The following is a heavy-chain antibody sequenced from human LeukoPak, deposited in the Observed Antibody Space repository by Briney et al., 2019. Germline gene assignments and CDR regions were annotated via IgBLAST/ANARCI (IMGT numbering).Heavy chain of an antibody. J-gene: IGHJ5*02. Sequence: GGSLRLSCAASGFTFNNFAMSWVRQAPGKGLEWVSLVSASGGSTYYADSVKGRFTVSRDNSKNTVYLEMDSLRAEDTAVYYCAKDLPLGYWPRTPLVLNYFDPWGQGTLVTVSS. D-gene: IGHD2-15*01. CDR1: GFTFNNFA. CDR2: VSASGGST. CDR3: AKDLPLGYWPRTPLVLNYFDP. V-gene: IGHV3-23*01.